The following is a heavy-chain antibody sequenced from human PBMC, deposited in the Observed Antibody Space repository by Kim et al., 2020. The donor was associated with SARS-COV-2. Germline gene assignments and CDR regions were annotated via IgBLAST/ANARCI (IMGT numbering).Heavy chain of an antibody. V-gene: IGHV1-18*01. Sequence: ASVKVSCKASGYTFTSYGISWVRQAPGQGLEWMGWISAYNGNTNYAQKLQGRVTMTTDTSTSTAYMELRSPRSDDTAVYYCARESRPSRTSSGWKFVDYWGQGTLVTVSS. CDR3: ARESRPSRTSSGWKFVDY. CDR2: ISAYNGNT. CDR1: GYTFTSYG. D-gene: IGHD6-19*01. J-gene: IGHJ4*02.